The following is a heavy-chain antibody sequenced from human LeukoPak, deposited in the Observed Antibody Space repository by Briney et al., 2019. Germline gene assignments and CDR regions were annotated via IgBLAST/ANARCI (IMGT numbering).Heavy chain of an antibody. Sequence: GASVKVSCKASGGTFSSYAISWVRQAPGQGLEWMGGIIPIFGTTNYAQKFQGRVTMTRDTSTSTAYMELRSLRSDDTAVYYCARDRVFDYWGQGTLVTVSS. J-gene: IGHJ4*02. CDR1: GGTFSSYA. CDR2: IIPIFGTT. CDR3: ARDRVFDY. V-gene: IGHV1-69*05. D-gene: IGHD3-10*01.